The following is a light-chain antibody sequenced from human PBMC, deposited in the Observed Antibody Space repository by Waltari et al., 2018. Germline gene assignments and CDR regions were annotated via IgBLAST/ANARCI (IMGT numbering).Light chain of an antibody. CDR3: ASWDESHYV. CDR2: RNN. J-gene: IGLJ1*01. CDR1: ISNLGSNY. Sequence: QSVLTQPPSASEPPGQRVIIPCSGTISNLGSNYLYWYQQLPGTAPKLLIYRNNPRPSGVPDRFSGSKSGTSASLAISGLRSEDEGVYYCASWDESHYVFGSGTRVTVV. V-gene: IGLV1-47*01.